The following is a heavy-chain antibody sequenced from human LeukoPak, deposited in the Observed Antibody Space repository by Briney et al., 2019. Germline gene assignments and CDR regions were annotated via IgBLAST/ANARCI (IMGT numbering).Heavy chain of an antibody. CDR1: GFIFSSYS. Sequence: KPGGSLRLSCAASGFIFSSYSMNWVRQAPGKGLEWVSSISSSSSYIYYADSVKGRFTISRDNAKNSLYLQMYSLRAEDTAVYYCARLLTVDDGITGTTFDYWGQGTLVTVSS. D-gene: IGHD1-20*01. J-gene: IGHJ4*02. CDR3: ARLLTVDDGITGTTFDY. V-gene: IGHV3-21*01. CDR2: ISSSSSYI.